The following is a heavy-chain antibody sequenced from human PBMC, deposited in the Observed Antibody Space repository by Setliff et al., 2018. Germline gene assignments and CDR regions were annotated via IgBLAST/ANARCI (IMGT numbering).Heavy chain of an antibody. CDR2: IRSKAYGETT. CDR3: ARWVFGSGWFLDY. Sequence: GGSLRLSCTASGLTFGDYAMGWVRQAPGKGLEWVGYIRSKAYGETTEYAASVEDRFTISRDDPKNTAYLQMDSLRAEDTAVYYCARWVFGSGWFLDYWGQGTLVTVSS. J-gene: IGHJ4*02. V-gene: IGHV3-49*04. D-gene: IGHD6-19*01. CDR1: GLTFGDYA.